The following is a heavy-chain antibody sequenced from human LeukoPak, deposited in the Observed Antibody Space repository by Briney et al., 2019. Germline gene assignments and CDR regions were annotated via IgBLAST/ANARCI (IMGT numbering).Heavy chain of an antibody. V-gene: IGHV4-39*01. CDR3: ARHPSYYGDFFY. CDR1: GDSISSSPEY. D-gene: IGHD4-17*01. Sequence: PSETLSLTCSVSGDSISSSPEYWGWIRQPPGKGLEYIGGINYSGSTYYDPSLKGRVTISVDTSKNQFSLKLSSVTAADTAVYYCARHPSYYGDFFYWGQGTLVTVSS. J-gene: IGHJ4*02. CDR2: INYSGST.